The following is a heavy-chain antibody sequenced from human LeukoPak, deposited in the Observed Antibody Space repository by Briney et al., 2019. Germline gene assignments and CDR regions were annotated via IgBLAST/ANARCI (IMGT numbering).Heavy chain of an antibody. V-gene: IGHV1-69*01. CDR1: GGTFTIYA. CDR2: IIPIFGTA. Sequence: SVTVSFKGSGGTFTIYAISWVRQAPGQGLEGMGGIIPIFGTANYAQKFQGRVTITADESTSTAYMELSSLRSEDTAVYYCASPMTTVTTSAFDIWGQGTMVTVSS. J-gene: IGHJ3*02. CDR3: ASPMTTVTTSAFDI. D-gene: IGHD4-17*01.